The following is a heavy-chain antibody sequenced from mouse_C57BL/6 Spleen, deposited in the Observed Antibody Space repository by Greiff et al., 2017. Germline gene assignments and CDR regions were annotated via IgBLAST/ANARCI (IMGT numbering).Heavy chain of an antibody. CDR2: IDPNSGGT. CDR3: AVLYDAMDY. V-gene: IGHV1-72*01. Sequence: QVQLKQPGAELVKPGASVKLSCKASGYTFTSYWMHWVKQRPGRGLEWIGRIDPNSGGTKYNEKFKSKATLTVDKPSSTAYMQLNSLTSEDSAVYYCAVLYDAMDYWGQGTSVTVSS. D-gene: IGHD1-1*01. CDR1: GYTFTSYW. J-gene: IGHJ4*01.